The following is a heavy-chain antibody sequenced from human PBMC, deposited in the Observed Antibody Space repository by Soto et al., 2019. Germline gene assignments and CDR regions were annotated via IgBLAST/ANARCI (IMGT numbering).Heavy chain of an antibody. V-gene: IGHV4-59*01. CDR2: IYYSGST. D-gene: IGHD2-2*01. J-gene: IGHJ6*02. CDR1: GGSISSYY. CDR3: ASLPARHYYHGVDV. Sequence: SETLSLTCTVSGGSISSYYWSWIRQPPGKGLEWIGYIYYSGSTNYNPSLKSRVTISVDTSKNQFSLKLSSVTAADTAVYYCASLPARHYYHGVDVWGPGTAVTVSS.